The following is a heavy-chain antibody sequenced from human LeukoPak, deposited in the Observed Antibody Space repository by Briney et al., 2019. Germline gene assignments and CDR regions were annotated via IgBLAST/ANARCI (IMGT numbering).Heavy chain of an antibody. CDR1: GFTFSSYD. V-gene: IGHV3-7*01. Sequence: GGSLRLSCAASGFTFSSYDMHWVRQAPGKGLEWVANIKQDGSEKYYVDSVKGRFTISRDNAKNSLYLQMNSLRAEDTAVYYCARESYVAFDPWGQGTLVTVSS. D-gene: IGHD2-15*01. CDR3: ARESYVAFDP. J-gene: IGHJ5*02. CDR2: IKQDGSEK.